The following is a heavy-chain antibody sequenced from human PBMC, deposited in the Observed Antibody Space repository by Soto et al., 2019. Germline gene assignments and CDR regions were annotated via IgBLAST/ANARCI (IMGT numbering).Heavy chain of an antibody. J-gene: IGHJ4*02. CDR2: IIPIFGTA. D-gene: IGHD1-7*01. Sequence: ASVKVSFKASGGTLSRYASSWVREAPGQGPEWMGGIIPIFGTANYAQKFQGRVTTTADESTSTAYMELSSLRSEDTAVYYCARDSGGATGTTWYYFDYCGQGTLVTVSS. CDR3: ARDSGGATGTTWYYFDY. CDR1: GGTLSRYA. V-gene: IGHV1-69*13.